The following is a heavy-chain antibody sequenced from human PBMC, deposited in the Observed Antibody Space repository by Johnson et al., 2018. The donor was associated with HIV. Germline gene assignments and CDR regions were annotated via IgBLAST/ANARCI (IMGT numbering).Heavy chain of an antibody. Sequence: VQLVESGGGMVRPGGSLRLSCAASGFSFDDYGMNWVRQAPGKGLEWVCGIDGNGGNKRYADSVKGRFTISRDNAKNSLYLQMNSLRAEDTALYYCARGVIGEGATGGAFDIWGQGTMVTVSS. V-gene: IGHV3-20*04. CDR1: GFSFDDYG. CDR2: IDGNGGNK. J-gene: IGHJ3*02. D-gene: IGHD3-16*02. CDR3: ARGVIGEGATGGAFDI.